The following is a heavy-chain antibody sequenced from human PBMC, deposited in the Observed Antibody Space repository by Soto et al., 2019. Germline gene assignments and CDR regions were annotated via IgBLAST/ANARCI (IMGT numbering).Heavy chain of an antibody. CDR2: VVPLFGTP. Sequence: QVQLVQSGAELKEPGSSVKVSCKTSGGSFSMYAITWVRQAPGQGLEWLGGVVPLFGTPNYAQKFLDRVTITADESTSTVYMDLTSLTSDDTAVYYCARGLFGQQWLVGFDTWGQGTLVTVSS. CDR1: GGSFSMYA. CDR3: ARGLFGQQWLVGFDT. D-gene: IGHD6-19*01. V-gene: IGHV1-69*01. J-gene: IGHJ4*02.